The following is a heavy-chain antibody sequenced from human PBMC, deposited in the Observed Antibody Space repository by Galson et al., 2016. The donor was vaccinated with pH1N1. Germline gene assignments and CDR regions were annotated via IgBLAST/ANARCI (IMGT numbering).Heavy chain of an antibody. CDR2: IIPIVGLT. V-gene: IGHV1-69*04. J-gene: IGHJ6*03. Sequence: QSGAYVIKPVESLKISCKAAGGTLTLYGITWVRQALVQALEWMGRIIPIVGLTKYAGKSQGRVTITADVSSSTAYRELSSLRSEDTAVYYGARDPSTALYNHYYMDVWGKGTTVTVSS. CDR3: ARDPSTALYNHYYMDV. CDR1: GGTLTLYG.